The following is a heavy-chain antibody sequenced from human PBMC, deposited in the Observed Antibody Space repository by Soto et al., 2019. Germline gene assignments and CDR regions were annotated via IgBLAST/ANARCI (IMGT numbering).Heavy chain of an antibody. CDR2: ISGSGGST. J-gene: IGHJ4*02. CDR3: ACCLYYYDTSGYY. CDR1: GFTFSSYA. Sequence: EVQLLESGGGLVQPGGSLRLSCAASGFTFSSYAMSWVRQAPGKGLEWVSTISGSGGSTYYTDSVKGRFTISRDNSKNRRYRQRNSLRAEDTAVYYCACCLYYYDTSGYYLGQGTLVTVSS. D-gene: IGHD3-22*01. V-gene: IGHV3-23*01.